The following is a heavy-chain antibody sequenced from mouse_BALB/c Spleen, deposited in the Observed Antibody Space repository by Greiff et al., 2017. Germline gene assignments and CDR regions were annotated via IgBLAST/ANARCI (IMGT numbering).Heavy chain of an antibody. V-gene: IGHV3-8*02. CDR1: GDSITSGY. D-gene: IGHD2-10*01. Sequence: EVMLVESGPSLVKPSQTLSLTCSVTGDSITSGYWNWIRKFPGNKLEYMGYISYSGSTYYNPSLKSRISITRDTSKNQYYLQLKSVTTEDTATYYCARWAYYAYYYAMDYGGQGTSVTVSS. CDR3: ARWAYYAYYYAMDY. J-gene: IGHJ4*01. CDR2: ISYSGST.